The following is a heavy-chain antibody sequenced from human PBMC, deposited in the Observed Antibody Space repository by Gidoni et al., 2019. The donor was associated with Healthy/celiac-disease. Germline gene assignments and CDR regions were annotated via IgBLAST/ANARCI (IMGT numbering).Heavy chain of an antibody. D-gene: IGHD4-17*01. CDR2: IIPIFGTA. CDR1: GGTFSSYA. CDR3: ARDYDYGDYES. J-gene: IGHJ4*02. V-gene: IGHV1-69*06. Sequence: QVQLVQSGAEVKKPGSSVQISCKDSGGTFSSYAISWVRHAPGQGLEWMGGIIPIFGTANDEQKFQGRVTITADKSTSTAYMELSSLRSEDTAVYYCARDYDYGDYESWGQGTLVTVSS.